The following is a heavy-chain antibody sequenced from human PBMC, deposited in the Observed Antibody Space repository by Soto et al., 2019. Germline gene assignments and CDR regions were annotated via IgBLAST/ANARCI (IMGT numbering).Heavy chain of an antibody. CDR2: IWYDGSNK. Sequence: GGSLRLSCAASGFTFSSYGMHWVRQAPGKGLEWVGVIWYDGSNKYYAESVKGRFTISRDNSKKTLYLQMNSLRADDTAVYYCARVPSGSYYYGMDVWGQGTTVTVSS. CDR3: ARVPSGSYYYGMDV. CDR1: GFTFSSYG. J-gene: IGHJ6*02. V-gene: IGHV3-33*01. D-gene: IGHD3-10*01.